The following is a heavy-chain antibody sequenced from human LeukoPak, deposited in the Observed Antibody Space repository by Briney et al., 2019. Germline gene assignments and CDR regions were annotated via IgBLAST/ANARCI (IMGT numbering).Heavy chain of an antibody. D-gene: IGHD6-19*01. CDR1: GYTFTIYY. CDR2: INPNSGGT. Sequence: GASVKVSCKASGYTFTIYYIHWVRQAPGQGLEYMGWINPNSGGTNYAQNFQGRVTMTRDTSVSTAYMEVSRLRSDDTAVYYCALYSSGLFDPWGQGTLVTVSS. CDR3: ALYSSGLFDP. V-gene: IGHV1-2*02. J-gene: IGHJ5*02.